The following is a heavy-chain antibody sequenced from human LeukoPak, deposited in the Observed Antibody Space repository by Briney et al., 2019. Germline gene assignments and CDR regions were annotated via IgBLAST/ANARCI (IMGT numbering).Heavy chain of an antibody. CDR1: GFTFSSYS. J-gene: IGHJ3*02. CDR3: ARGVVVDSAFDI. CDR2: ISSSSSYI. D-gene: IGHD2-15*01. V-gene: IGHV3-21*01. Sequence: GGSLRLSCAASGFTFSSYSMNWVRQAPGKGLEWVSSISSSSSYIYYADSVKGRFTISRDNAKNSLYLQMNSLRAEDTAVYYCARGVVVDSAFDIWGQGTMVTVSS.